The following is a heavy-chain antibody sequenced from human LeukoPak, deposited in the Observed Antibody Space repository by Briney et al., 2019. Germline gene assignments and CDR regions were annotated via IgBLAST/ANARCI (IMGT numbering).Heavy chain of an antibody. D-gene: IGHD3-22*01. CDR2: IIPIFGTA. J-gene: IGHJ4*02. Sequence: ASVKVSCKASGGTFSSYAISWVRQAPGQGLEWMGGIIPIFGTANYAQKFQGRVTITADKSTSTAYMELSSLRSEDTAVYYCARHRPDSSGYYSSLHFDYWGQGTLVTVSS. CDR3: ARHRPDSSGYYSSLHFDY. V-gene: IGHV1-69*06. CDR1: GGTFSSYA.